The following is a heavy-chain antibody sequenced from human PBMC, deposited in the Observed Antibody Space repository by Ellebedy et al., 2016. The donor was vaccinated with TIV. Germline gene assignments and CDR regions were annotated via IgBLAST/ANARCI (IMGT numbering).Heavy chain of an antibody. Sequence: MPSETLSLTCTVSGGSISPYFWSWIRQPPGKGLEWIGYISYSGSTNYNPSLKSRVTISVDTSKNQFSLKLSSVTAADTAVYYCARHSRVAYFQHWGQGTLVTVSS. CDR2: ISYSGST. V-gene: IGHV4-59*08. J-gene: IGHJ1*01. CDR3: ARHSRVAYFQH. CDR1: GGSISPYF.